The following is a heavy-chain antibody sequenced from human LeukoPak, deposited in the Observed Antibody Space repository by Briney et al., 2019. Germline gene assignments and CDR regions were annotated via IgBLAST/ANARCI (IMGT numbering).Heavy chain of an antibody. D-gene: IGHD3-10*01. CDR1: GGSISSSSYS. J-gene: IGHJ4*02. V-gene: IGHV4-39*01. Sequence: PSETLSLTCTVSGGSISSSSYSWGWIRQPPGKGLEWIGSIYYSGSTYYNPSLKSRVTISVDTSKDQFSLKLSSVTAADTAVYYCARLTTMVRGVPIDWGQGTLVTVSS. CDR3: ARLTTMVRGVPID. CDR2: IYYSGST.